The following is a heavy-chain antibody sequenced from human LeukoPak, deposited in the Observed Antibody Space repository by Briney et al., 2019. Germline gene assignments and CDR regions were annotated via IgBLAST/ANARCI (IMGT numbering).Heavy chain of an antibody. CDR1: GFTFSSYS. D-gene: IGHD1-26*01. V-gene: IGHV3-21*01. CDR3: ARDQESGSLTLRLDYFDY. CDR2: ISSSSSYI. Sequence: KPGGSLRLSCAASGFTFSSYSMNWVRQAPGKGLEWVSSISSSSSYIYYADSVKGRFTISRDNAKNSLYLQMNSLRAEDTAVYYCARDQESGSLTLRLDYFDYWGQGTLVTVSS. J-gene: IGHJ4*02.